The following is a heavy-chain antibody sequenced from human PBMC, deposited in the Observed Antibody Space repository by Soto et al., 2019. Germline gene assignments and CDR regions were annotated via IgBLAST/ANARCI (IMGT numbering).Heavy chain of an antibody. CDR1: GFTFSSYA. CDR2: ISGSGGST. D-gene: IGHD3-22*01. J-gene: IGHJ4*02. CDR3: AKDGLIRGSGYYYGESYFDY. V-gene: IGHV3-23*01. Sequence: PGGSLRLSCAASGFTFSSYAMSWVRQAPGKGLEWVSAISGSGGSTYYADSVKGRFTISRDNSKNTLYLQMNSLRAEDTAVYYCAKDGLIRGSGYYYGESYFDYWGQGTLVTVSS.